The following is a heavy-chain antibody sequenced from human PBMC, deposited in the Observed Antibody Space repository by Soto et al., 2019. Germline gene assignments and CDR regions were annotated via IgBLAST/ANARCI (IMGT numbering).Heavy chain of an antibody. Sequence: GSLRLSCAASGFTFSSYGMHWVRQAPGKGLEWVAVIWYDGSNKYYADSVKGRFTISRDNSKNTLYLQMNSLRAEDTAVYYCARGGGIAAADALDYWGQGTLVTVSS. V-gene: IGHV3-33*01. CDR3: ARGGGIAAADALDY. J-gene: IGHJ4*02. CDR2: IWYDGSNK. D-gene: IGHD6-13*01. CDR1: GFTFSSYG.